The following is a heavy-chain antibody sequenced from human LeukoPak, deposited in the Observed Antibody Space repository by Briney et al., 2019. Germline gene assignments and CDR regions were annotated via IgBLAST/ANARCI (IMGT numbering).Heavy chain of an antibody. CDR1: GFTVSSNY. CDR2: IYYSGST. V-gene: IGHV4-39*01. D-gene: IGHD3-16*01. J-gene: IGHJ4*02. CDR3: ARLGQRTWTPWVDY. Sequence: GSLRLSCAASGFTVSSNYMRWVRQAPGKGLEWIGSIYYSGSTYYNPSLKSRVTISVDTSKNQFSLKLSSVTAADTAVYYCARLGQRTWTPWVDYWGQGTLVTVSS.